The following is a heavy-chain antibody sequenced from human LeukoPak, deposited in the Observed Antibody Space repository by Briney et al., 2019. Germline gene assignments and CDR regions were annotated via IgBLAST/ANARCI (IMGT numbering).Heavy chain of an antibody. CDR1: GFTVSSYG. CDR2: ISNSGGYT. Sequence: GGSPRLSCAASGFTVSSYGMMWVRQTPGRGLEWVSAISNSGGYTYYADSVKGRFTISRDNSKNTLYLQMNSLRAEDTAVFYCAKIPVAGNWYFDLWGRGTLVTVSS. J-gene: IGHJ2*01. V-gene: IGHV3-23*01. D-gene: IGHD6-19*01. CDR3: AKIPVAGNWYFDL.